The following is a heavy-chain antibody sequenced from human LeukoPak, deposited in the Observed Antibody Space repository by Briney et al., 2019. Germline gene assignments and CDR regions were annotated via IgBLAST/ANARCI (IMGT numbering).Heavy chain of an antibody. V-gene: IGHV5-10-1*01. CDR1: GYSFTSYW. J-gene: IGHJ3*02. D-gene: IGHD5-12*01. CDR2: IDPSDSYT. Sequence: GESLKISCQGSGYSFTSYWISWVRQMPGKGLEWMGRIDPSDSYTNYSPSFQGHVTISADKSISTAYLQWSSLKASDTAMYYCARRRSGYDYAFDIWGQGTMVTVSS. CDR3: ARRRSGYDYAFDI.